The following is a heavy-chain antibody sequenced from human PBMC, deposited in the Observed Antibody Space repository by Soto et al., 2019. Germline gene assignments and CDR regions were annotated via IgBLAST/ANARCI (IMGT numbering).Heavy chain of an antibody. CDR2: IIPILGIA. CDR1: GGTFSSYT. J-gene: IGHJ4*02. D-gene: IGHD3-22*01. V-gene: IGHV1-69*02. CDR3: ARGQGITMIVVAKYYFDY. Sequence: QVQLVKSGAEVKKPGSSLKVSCTASGGTFSSYTISWVRQAPGQGLEWMGRIIPILGIANYAQKFQGRVTITADKSTRTAYMKLSSLRSEDTAVYYCARGQGITMIVVAKYYFDYWGQGTLVTVSS.